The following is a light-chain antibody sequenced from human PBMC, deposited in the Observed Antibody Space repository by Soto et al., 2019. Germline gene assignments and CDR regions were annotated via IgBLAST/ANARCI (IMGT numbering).Light chain of an antibody. V-gene: IGKV3-15*01. CDR3: QQYHDWPPLT. Sequence: EIVMTQSPATLPVSPGERATLSCRASQSVSSKLAWYQQKSGQAPRLLIHGASTRATGIPARFSGSGSGTEFTLTLSSLQSEDFAVYYCQQYHDWPPLTFGQGTKLEIK. CDR2: GAS. CDR1: QSVSSK. J-gene: IGKJ2*01.